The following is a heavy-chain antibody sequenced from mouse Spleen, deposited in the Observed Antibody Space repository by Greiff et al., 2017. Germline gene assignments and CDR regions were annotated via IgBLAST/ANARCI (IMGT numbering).Heavy chain of an antibody. CDR3: ARYTYDYDGY. J-gene: IGHJ2*01. Sequence: VQLQESGAELARPGASVKMSCKASGYTFTSYWMHWVKQRPGQGLEWIGEIDPSDSYTNYNQKFKGKATLTVDKSSSTAYMQLSSLTSEDSAVYYCARYTYDYDGYWGQGTTLTVSS. V-gene: IGHV1-69*02. CDR2: IDPSDSYT. D-gene: IGHD2-4*01. CDR1: GYTFTSYW.